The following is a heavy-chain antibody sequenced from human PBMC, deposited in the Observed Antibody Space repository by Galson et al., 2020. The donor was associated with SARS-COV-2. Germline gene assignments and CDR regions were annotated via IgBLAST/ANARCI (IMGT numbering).Heavy chain of an antibody. CDR1: GFTFTDYY. D-gene: IGHD4-17*01. V-gene: IGHV1-2*02. CDR3: ASGDYGVS. Sequence: VKLSCMASGFTFTDYYINWVRQAPGQGLEWVGWINPYSGDTDQAQNFQGRVTMTSDTTINTAYMELSSLRSDDTAIYYCASGDYGVSWGQGTLITVSS. J-gene: IGHJ1*01. CDR2: INPYSGDT.